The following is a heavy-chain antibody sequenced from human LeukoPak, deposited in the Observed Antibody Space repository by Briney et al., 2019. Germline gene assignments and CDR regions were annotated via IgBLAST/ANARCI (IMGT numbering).Heavy chain of an antibody. CDR1: GGSISSYY. D-gene: IGHD3-22*01. CDR3: ARGYGPYYYDSSGYAFDI. V-gene: IGHV4-59*01. J-gene: IGHJ3*02. CDR2: IYYSGST. Sequence: SETLSLTCTVSGGSISSYYWSWIRQPPGKGLEWIGYIYYSGSTNYNPPLKSRVTISVDTSKNQFSLKLSSVTAADTAVYYCARGYGPYYYDSSGYAFDIWGQGTMVTVSS.